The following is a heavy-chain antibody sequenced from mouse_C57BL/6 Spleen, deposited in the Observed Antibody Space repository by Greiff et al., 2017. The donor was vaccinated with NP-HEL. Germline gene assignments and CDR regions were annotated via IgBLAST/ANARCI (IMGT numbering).Heavy chain of an antibody. J-gene: IGHJ2*01. CDR3: ARKGAGYSFDY. CDR2: INPSSGYT. V-gene: IGHV1-4*01. CDR1: GYTFTSYT. D-gene: IGHD2-2*01. Sequence: VQLQESGAELARPGASVKMSCKASGYTFTSYTMHWVKQRPGQGLEWIGYINPSSGYTKYNQKFKDKATLTADKSSSTAYMQLSSLTSEDSAVYYCARKGAGYSFDYWGQGTTLTVSS.